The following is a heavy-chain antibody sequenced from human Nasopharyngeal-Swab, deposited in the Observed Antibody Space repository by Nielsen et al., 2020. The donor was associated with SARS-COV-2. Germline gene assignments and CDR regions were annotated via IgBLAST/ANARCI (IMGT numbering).Heavy chain of an antibody. CDR2: INPSGGST. CDR1: RYTFNSYY. D-gene: IGHD3-10*01. Sequence: ASVKVSCQASRYTFNSYYMHWVRQAPGQGLEWMGIINPSGGSTSYAQKFQGRVTMTRDTSTSTVYMELSSLRSEDTAVYYCARDFRGCWAYWGQGTLVTVSS. J-gene: IGHJ4*02. V-gene: IGHV1-46*02. CDR3: ARDFRGCWAY.